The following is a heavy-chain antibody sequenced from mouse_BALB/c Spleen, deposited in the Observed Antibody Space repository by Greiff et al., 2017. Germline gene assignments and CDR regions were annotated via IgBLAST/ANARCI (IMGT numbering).Heavy chain of an antibody. J-gene: IGHJ2*01. CDR3: ARGYYYGSPYYFDY. CDR2: ISYSGST. Sequence: EVQLQESGPGLVKPSQSLSLTCTVTGYSITSDYAWNWIRQFPGNKLEWMCYISYSGSTSYNPSLKSRISITRDTSKNQFFLQLNSVTTEDTATYYCARGYYYGSPYYFDYWGQGTTLTVSS. V-gene: IGHV3-2*02. D-gene: IGHD1-1*01. CDR1: GYSITSDYA.